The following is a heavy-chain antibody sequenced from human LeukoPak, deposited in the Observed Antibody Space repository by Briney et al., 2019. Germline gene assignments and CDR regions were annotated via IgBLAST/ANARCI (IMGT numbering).Heavy chain of an antibody. V-gene: IGHV4-39*01. J-gene: IGHJ3*02. CDR1: GGSISSSSDY. Sequence: SETLSLTCTVSGGSISSSSDYWGWIRQPPGKGLEWIGSIYYGGSTYYNPSLKTRVAISVDTSKNQFSLKLNSVTAADTAVYYCARRPYSTFDIWGQGTLVTVSS. CDR2: IYYGGST. CDR3: ARRPYSTFDI. D-gene: IGHD6-13*01.